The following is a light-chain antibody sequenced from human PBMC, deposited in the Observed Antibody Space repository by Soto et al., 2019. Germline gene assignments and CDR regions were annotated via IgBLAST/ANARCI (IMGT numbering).Light chain of an antibody. Sequence: QSVLTQPPSASATPGQRVTISCSGSISNIGKNYVSWYQQLPGTAPKVLIYDNNKRPSGIPDRFSGSKSGTSATLGITGLQTGDEADYYCGTWDSSLSAPNWVFGGGTKLTVL. V-gene: IGLV1-51*01. J-gene: IGLJ3*02. CDR3: GTWDSSLSAPNWV. CDR1: ISNIGKNY. CDR2: DNN.